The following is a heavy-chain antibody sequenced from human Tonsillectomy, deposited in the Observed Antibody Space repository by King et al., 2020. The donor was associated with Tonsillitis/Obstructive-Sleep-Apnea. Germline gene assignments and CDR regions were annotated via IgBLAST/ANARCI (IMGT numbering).Heavy chain of an antibody. CDR3: ARDGWDIVLVPAARDNYYYYMDV. CDR2: IIPILGIA. V-gene: IGHV1-69*09. Sequence: QLVQSGAEVKKPGSSVKVSCKASGGTFSSYAISWVRQAPGQGLEWMGRIIPILGIANYAQKFQGRVTITADKSTSTAYMELSSLRSEDTAVYYCARDGWDIVLVPAARDNYYYYMDVWGKGTTVTVSS. D-gene: IGHD2-2*01. CDR1: GGTFSSYA. J-gene: IGHJ6*03.